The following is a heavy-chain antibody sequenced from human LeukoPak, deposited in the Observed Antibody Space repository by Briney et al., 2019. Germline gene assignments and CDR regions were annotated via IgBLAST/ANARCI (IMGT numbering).Heavy chain of an antibody. V-gene: IGHV1-18*01. CDR2: ISTYNGNT. Sequence: ASVKVSCKPSGYTFTSYGISWVRQAPGQGLEWMGWISTYNGNTNYAQKLQGRVTMTTDTSTSTAYMDLRSLRSDDTAVYYCARMGDYGDYARYFDYWGQGTLVTVPS. D-gene: IGHD4-17*01. J-gene: IGHJ4*02. CDR3: ARMGDYGDYARYFDY. CDR1: GYTFTSYG.